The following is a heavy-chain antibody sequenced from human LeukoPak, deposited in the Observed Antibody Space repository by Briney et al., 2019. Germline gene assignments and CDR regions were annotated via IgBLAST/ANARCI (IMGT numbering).Heavy chain of an antibody. CDR3: ARALRLGATV. CDR1: GFTVSSNH. V-gene: IGHV3-66*01. Sequence: GGSLRLSCAASGFTVSSNHMTWVRQAPGKGLEWVSLIYTGGGAYYADSVKGRFTISRDNSKNTVFLQMNSLRAEDTAVYYCARALRLGATVWGQGTMVTVSS. CDR2: IYTGGGA. J-gene: IGHJ3*01. D-gene: IGHD3-16*01.